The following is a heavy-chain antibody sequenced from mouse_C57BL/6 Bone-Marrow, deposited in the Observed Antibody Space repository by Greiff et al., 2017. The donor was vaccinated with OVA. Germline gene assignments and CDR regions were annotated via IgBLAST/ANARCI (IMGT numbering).Heavy chain of an antibody. CDR2: IDPETGGT. J-gene: IGHJ4*01. CDR1: GYTFTDYE. V-gene: IGHV1-15*01. D-gene: IGHD2-5*01. Sequence: QVQLQQSGAELVRPGASVTLSCKASGYTFTDYEMHWVKQTPVQGLEWIGDIDPETGGTAYNQKVKGKAILTADKSSSTAYMELRSLTSEDSAVDYRTRDYSNYDAMDYWGQGTAVTVSS. CDR3: TRDYSNYDAMDY.